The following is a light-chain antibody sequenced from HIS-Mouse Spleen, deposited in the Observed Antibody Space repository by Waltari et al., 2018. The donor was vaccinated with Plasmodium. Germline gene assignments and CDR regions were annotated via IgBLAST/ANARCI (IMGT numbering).Light chain of an antibody. J-gene: IGKJ3*01. CDR2: GAS. V-gene: IGKV3-15*01. CDR3: QQYNNWSFT. Sequence: EIVMTQSPATLSVSPGERATLSCRASQSVSSNLAWSQQKPGQAPRLLIYGASARSTGIPARGSGSGCETEFTLTISSLQSEDFAVYYCQQYNNWSFTFGPGTKVDIK. CDR1: QSVSSN.